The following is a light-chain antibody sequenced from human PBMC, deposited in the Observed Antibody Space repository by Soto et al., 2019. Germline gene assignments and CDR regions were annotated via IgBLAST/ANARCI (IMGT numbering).Light chain of an antibody. CDR3: AAWDDSLSGYV. J-gene: IGLJ1*01. CDR2: RNN. Sequence: QSVLTHPPSASGTPGQRVTISCSGSSSNIGTNYVYWYQQLPGTAPKLLIYRNNQRPSGVPDRFSGSKSGTSASLAISGLRSEDEADYYCAAWDDSLSGYVFGTGTKLTAL. V-gene: IGLV1-47*01. CDR1: SSNIGTNY.